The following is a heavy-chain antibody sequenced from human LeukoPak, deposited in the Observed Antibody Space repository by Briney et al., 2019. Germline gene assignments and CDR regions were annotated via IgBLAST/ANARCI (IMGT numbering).Heavy chain of an antibody. CDR3: AREESGYVDY. D-gene: IGHD3-3*01. J-gene: IGHJ4*02. Sequence: SQTLSLTCTVFGGSISSGDYYWGWIRQPPGKGLEWIGYISYSGSTYYNPSLESRVTISVGMSKNQLSLKLYSVTAADTAVYYCAREESGYVDYWGQGTPVTVSS. V-gene: IGHV4-30-4*08. CDR2: ISYSGST. CDR1: GGSISSGDYY.